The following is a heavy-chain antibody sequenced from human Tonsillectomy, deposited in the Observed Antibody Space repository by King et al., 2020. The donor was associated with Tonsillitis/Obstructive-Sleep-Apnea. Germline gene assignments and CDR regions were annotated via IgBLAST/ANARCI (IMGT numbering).Heavy chain of an antibody. CDR3: ARLSCSGTSCYYYYGMDV. J-gene: IGHJ6*02. CDR1: GYTFVSNW. V-gene: IGHV5-10-1*01. Sequence: QLVQSGAEMKKPGESLRISCKGSGYTFVSNWISWVRQMPGKGLEWMGRIDPIDSYTNYSPSFQGHVTISADKSIGTAYLQWSSLKASDTAIYYCARLSCSGTSCYYYYGMDVWGLGTTVTVSS. D-gene: IGHD2-2*01. CDR2: IDPIDSYT.